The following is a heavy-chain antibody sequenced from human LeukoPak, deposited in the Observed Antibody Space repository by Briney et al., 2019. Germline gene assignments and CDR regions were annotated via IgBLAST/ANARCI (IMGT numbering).Heavy chain of an antibody. CDR1: GFIVSSNY. CDR2: IHNDGST. CDR3: AALARDY. V-gene: IGHV3-53*01. Sequence: GGSLRLSCAASGFIVSSNYMTWVRQAPGKGLEWVSVIHNDGSTYYAASVKDGLTISRDNSKKTLFFQMNSLPVEDTAVYYCAALARDYWGQGGLVSVCS. D-gene: IGHD3-3*02. J-gene: IGHJ4*02.